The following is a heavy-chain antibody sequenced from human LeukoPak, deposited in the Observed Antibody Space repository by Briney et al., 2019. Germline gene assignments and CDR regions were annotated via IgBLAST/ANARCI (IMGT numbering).Heavy chain of an antibody. CDR2: FDPEDGET. CDR1: GYTLTELS. V-gene: IGHV1-24*01. J-gene: IGHJ5*02. Sequence: ASVKVSCKVSGYTLTELSMHWVRQAPGKGLEWMGGFDPEDGETIYAQKFQGRVTMTEDTSTDTAYMELSSLRSEDTAVYCCATVNSWSSYNWFDPWGQGTLVTVSS. CDR3: ATVNSWSSYNWFDP. D-gene: IGHD6-13*01.